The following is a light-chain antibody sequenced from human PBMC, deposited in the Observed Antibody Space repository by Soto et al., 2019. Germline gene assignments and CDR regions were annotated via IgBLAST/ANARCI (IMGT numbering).Light chain of an antibody. J-gene: IGLJ2*01. Sequence: QSALTQPASVSGSPGQSITISCTGTSSDVGGYNYVSWYQQHPGKAPKLMIYDVSNRPSGVSNRFSGSKSGNTASLTISGLHAEVEADYYCSSYTSSSTLVVFCGGTKLTVL. V-gene: IGLV2-14*01. CDR2: DVS. CDR3: SSYTSSSTLVV. CDR1: SSDVGGYNY.